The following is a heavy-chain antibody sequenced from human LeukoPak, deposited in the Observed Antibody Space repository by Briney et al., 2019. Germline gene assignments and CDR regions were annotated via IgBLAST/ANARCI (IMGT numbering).Heavy chain of an antibody. D-gene: IGHD6-13*01. CDR2: IYSGGST. CDR3: ARDIATAGHLAFDY. V-gene: IGHV3-66*01. CDR1: GFTVSSSH. Sequence: AGGSLRLSCAASGFTVSSSHMSWVRQAPGKGLEWVSIIYSGGSTSYADSVKGRFIISRDSSKNTLYLQMNSLRAEDTAVYYCARDIATAGHLAFDYWGQGTLVTVSS. J-gene: IGHJ4*02.